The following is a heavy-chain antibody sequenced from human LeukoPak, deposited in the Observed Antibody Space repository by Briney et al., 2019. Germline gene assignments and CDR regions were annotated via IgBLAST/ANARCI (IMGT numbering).Heavy chain of an antibody. J-gene: IGHJ4*02. CDR3: ARDGTVSGWYPFDY. Sequence: KPSETLSLTCTVSGYSISTGYYWGWIRQPPGKGLEWIGSIYHSGGTFYNPSLKSRVTISVDTSKNRFSLRLSSVTAADTAVYYCARDGTVSGWYPFDYWGQGTLVTVSS. D-gene: IGHD6-19*01. CDR1: GYSISTGYY. CDR2: IYHSGGT. V-gene: IGHV4-38-2*02.